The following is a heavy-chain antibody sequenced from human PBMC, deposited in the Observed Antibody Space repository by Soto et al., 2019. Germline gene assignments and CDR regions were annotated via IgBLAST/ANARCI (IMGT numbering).Heavy chain of an antibody. CDR2: VGRFGNT. CDR3: AKEGRLASTDRDYFHX. CDR1: GFPFPQYD. Sequence: EGSLRLTCAASGFPFPQYDMTWVRQAPGKGPEWVYYVGRFGNTYYRDSVRGRFTISRDDSRNLVYLQMSRLRLDDTAVYFCAKEGRLASTDRDYFHXWGPVTLVTVSX. D-gene: IGHD3-10*01. J-gene: IGHJ4*02. V-gene: IGHV3-23*01.